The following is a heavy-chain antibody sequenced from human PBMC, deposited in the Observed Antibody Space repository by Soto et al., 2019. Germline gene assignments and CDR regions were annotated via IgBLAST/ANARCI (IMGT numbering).Heavy chain of an antibody. Sequence: QVQLQESGPGLVKPSETLSLTCTVSGGSISSYYWSWIRQPPGKGLEWIGYIYYSGSTNYNPSLKSRVTISVDTSKNQFSLKLSSVTAADTAVYYCARSDYGDYSNWFDPWGQGNLVTVSS. CDR3: ARSDYGDYSNWFDP. J-gene: IGHJ5*02. CDR1: GGSISSYY. CDR2: IYYSGST. V-gene: IGHV4-59*01. D-gene: IGHD4-17*01.